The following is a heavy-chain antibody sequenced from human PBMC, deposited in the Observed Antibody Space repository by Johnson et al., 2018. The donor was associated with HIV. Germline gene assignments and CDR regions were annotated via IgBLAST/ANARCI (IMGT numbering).Heavy chain of an antibody. Sequence: VQLVESGGSVIRPGGSLRLSCVGTGFTFENYGMSWVRQAPGKGLQWVSGINWNGDTTTYADSVKGRFTVSRDNAKRSLCLQLSNLRAEDTALYYCATLTVRSRAFDLWGQGTLVTVSS. CDR1: GFTFENYG. D-gene: IGHD4-17*01. CDR2: INWNGDTT. CDR3: ATLTVRSRAFDL. J-gene: IGHJ3*01. V-gene: IGHV3-20*04.